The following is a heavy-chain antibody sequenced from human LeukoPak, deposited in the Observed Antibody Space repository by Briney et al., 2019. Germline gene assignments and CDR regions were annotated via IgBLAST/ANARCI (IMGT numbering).Heavy chain of an antibody. CDR3: ARGRTYYDSSGYYYVWFDP. Sequence: PSETLSLTCAVYSGSFSGYYWNWIRQPPGKGVEWIGEINYSESTNYNPSLKSRVTISVDTSKNQFSLKLTSVTAADTAVYYCARGRTYYDSSGYYYVWFDPWGQGTLVTVSS. V-gene: IGHV4-34*01. D-gene: IGHD3-22*01. J-gene: IGHJ5*02. CDR1: SGSFSGYY. CDR2: INYSEST.